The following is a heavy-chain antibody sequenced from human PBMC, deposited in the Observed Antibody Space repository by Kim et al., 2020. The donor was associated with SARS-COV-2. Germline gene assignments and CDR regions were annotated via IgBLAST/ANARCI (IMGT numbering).Heavy chain of an antibody. CDR2: IYPGDSDT. CDR1: GYSFTSYW. D-gene: IGHD1-26*01. J-gene: IGHJ6*02. CDR3: ARHLIVGATRGGSYYYGMDV. V-gene: IGHV5-51*01. Sequence: GESLKISCKGSGYSFTSYWIGWVRQMPGKGLEWMGIIYPGDSDTRYSPSFQGQVTISADKSISTAYLQWSSLKASDTAMYYCARHLIVGATRGGSYYYGMDVWGQGTTVTVSS.